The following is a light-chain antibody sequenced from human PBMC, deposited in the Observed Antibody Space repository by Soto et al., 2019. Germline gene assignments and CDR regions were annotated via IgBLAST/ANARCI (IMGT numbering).Light chain of an antibody. Sequence: QSALTQPASVSGSPGQSITISCTGTSSDVGGYDYVAWYQQHPGKAPKLLIFDVNNRPSGISFRVSGSKSGNTASLTISGLQAEDEADYYCSSYTVSNTYVFGTGTKLTVL. CDR2: DVN. V-gene: IGLV2-14*03. J-gene: IGLJ1*01. CDR1: SSDVGGYDY. CDR3: SSYTVSNTYV.